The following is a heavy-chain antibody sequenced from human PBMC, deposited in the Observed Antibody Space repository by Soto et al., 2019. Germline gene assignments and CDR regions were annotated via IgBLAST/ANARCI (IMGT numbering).Heavy chain of an antibody. V-gene: IGHV3-21*01. Sequence: GGSLRLSCTASGFTFSEYSMSWVRQAPGKGLEWVSSTTHSGTYVYYADSVKGRFTISRDSASNSLFLQMTSLRAEDTAVYHCARARGNDWYSDYWGQGT. CDR2: TTHSGTYV. D-gene: IGHD5-12*01. CDR3: ARARGNDWYSDY. J-gene: IGHJ4*02. CDR1: GFTFSEYS.